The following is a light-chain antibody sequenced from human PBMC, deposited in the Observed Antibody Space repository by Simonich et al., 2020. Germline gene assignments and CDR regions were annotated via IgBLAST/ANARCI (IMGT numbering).Light chain of an antibody. Sequence: DIQMTQSPSSLSASVGDRVTITCQASQDISNYLNWYQQKPGKAPKLLIYNASNLETGVPSRFSGRGSGTDYTLTISSLQPEDFATYYCQQYYSTPLTFGGGTKVEIK. J-gene: IGKJ4*01. CDR2: NAS. V-gene: IGKV1-33*01. CDR1: QDISNY. CDR3: QQYYSTPLT.